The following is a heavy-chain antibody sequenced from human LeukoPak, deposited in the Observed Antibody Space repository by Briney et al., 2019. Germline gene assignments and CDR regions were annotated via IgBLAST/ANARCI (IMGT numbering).Heavy chain of an antibody. CDR2: INPNSGDT. CDR1: GYTFSGSY. Sequence: ASVKVSCKTTGYTFSGSYIHWVRQAPGQGLEWMGRINPNSGDTNYAQNFQGRVTMTRDTSITTAYMELSSLTSDDTAAYFCARSAENCNNGVCFTDYYMDVWGKGTTVTVSS. J-gene: IGHJ6*03. CDR3: ARSAENCNNGVCFTDYYMDV. V-gene: IGHV1-2*06. D-gene: IGHD2-8*01.